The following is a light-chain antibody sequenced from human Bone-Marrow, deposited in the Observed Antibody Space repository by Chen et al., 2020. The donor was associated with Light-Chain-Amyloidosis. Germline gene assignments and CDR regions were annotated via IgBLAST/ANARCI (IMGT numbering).Light chain of an antibody. J-gene: IGLJ3*02. V-gene: IGLV3-21*02. CDR3: QVWDRSSDRPV. Sequence: SYVLTQPSSVSVAPGQTATIACGGNNIGSTSVHWYQQPPGQAPLLVVYDDSDRPSGIPRRLSGSHSGNTATLTISRVEAGDEADDYCQVWDRSSDRPVFGGGTKLTVL. CDR2: DDS. CDR1: NIGSTS.